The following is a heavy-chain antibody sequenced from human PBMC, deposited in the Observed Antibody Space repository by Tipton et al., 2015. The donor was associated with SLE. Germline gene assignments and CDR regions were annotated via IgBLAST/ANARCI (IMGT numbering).Heavy chain of an antibody. D-gene: IGHD3-10*01. Sequence: TLSLTCAVYGGSFSGYYWSWIRQPPGKGLEWIGEINHSGSTNYNPSLKSRVTISVDTSKNQFSLKLSSVTAADTAVYYCARGLGLLSFGAFDIWGQGTMVTVSS. CDR3: ARGLGLLSFGAFDI. V-gene: IGHV4-34*01. J-gene: IGHJ3*02. CDR2: INHSGST. CDR1: GGSFSGYY.